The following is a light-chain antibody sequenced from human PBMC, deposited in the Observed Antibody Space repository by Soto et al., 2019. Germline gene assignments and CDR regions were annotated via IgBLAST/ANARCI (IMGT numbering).Light chain of an antibody. Sequence: QSALTQPASVSGSPGQSITISCTGTSSDVGGYNYVSWYQQHPGKAPKLMIYDVSNRPSGVSNRFSGSKSGNTAYLTISGLQAEDEADYYCSSYSGSSTLVFGGGTKLTVL. V-gene: IGLV2-14*01. CDR3: SSYSGSSTLV. J-gene: IGLJ2*01. CDR1: SSDVGGYNY. CDR2: DVS.